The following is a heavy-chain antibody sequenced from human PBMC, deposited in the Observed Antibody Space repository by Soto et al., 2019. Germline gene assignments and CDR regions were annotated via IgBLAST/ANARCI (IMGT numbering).Heavy chain of an antibody. D-gene: IGHD6-19*01. V-gene: IGHV4-31*03. CDR1: GGSINSGHYY. CDR3: ARANYGQWLDF. Sequence: QVQLQESGPGLVKPSQTLSLTCTVSGGSINSGHYYWTWIRQHPGKGLEWIGYISHSGSTYYNPSLKSRVSMSSDTSKNQFSLNMNSVTAADTAVYYCARANYGQWLDFWGQGTLVTVSS. J-gene: IGHJ4*02. CDR2: ISHSGST.